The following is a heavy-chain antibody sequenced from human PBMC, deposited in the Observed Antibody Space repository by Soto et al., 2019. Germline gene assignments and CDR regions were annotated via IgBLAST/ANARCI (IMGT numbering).Heavy chain of an antibody. CDR3: ARETYGDYVGYFDP. CDR1: GYTFTSYG. J-gene: IGHJ5*02. V-gene: IGHV1-18*01. Sequence: ASVKVSCKASGYTFTSYGITWVRQAPGQGLEWMGWISAYNGNTNYAQKLQGRVTMTTDTSTSTAYMELRSLRSDDTAVYYCARETYGDYVGYFDPWGQGILVTVSS. D-gene: IGHD4-17*01. CDR2: ISAYNGNT.